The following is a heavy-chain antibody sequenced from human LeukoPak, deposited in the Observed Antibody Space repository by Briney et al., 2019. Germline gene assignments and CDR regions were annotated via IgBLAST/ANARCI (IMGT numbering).Heavy chain of an antibody. V-gene: IGHV3-23*01. CDR1: GFTFSDFT. CDR2: IYNDGGST. D-gene: IGHD5-18*01. J-gene: IGHJ4*02. CDR3: ARDLLTPYSAFDY. Sequence: GGSLRLSCAASGFTFSDFTMSWVRQAPGEGLEWVSAIYNDGGSTYYADSVKGRFTISRDNSKNTLYLQMNSLRAEDTAVYYCARDLLTPYSAFDYWSQGTLVTVSS.